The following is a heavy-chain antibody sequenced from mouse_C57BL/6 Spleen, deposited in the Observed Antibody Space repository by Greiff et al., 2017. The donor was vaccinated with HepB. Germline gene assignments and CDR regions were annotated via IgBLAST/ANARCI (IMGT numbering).Heavy chain of an antibody. Sequence: QVQLQQPGAELVMPGASVKLSCKASGYTFTSYWMHWVKQRPGQGLEWIGEIDPSDSYTNYNQKFKGKSTLTVDKSSSTAYMQLSSLTSEDSAVYDCARGNYGYDVADGGQGTLVTVSA. CDR2: IDPSDSYT. D-gene: IGHD2-2*01. CDR1: GYTFTSYW. CDR3: ARGNYGYDVAD. V-gene: IGHV1-69*01. J-gene: IGHJ3*01.